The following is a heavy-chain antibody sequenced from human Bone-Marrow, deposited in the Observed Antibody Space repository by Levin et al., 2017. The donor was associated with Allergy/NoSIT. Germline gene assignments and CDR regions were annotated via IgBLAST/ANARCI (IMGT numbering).Heavy chain of an antibody. J-gene: IGHJ4*02. CDR2: INHSGST. Sequence: SETLSLTCAVYGGSFSGYYWSWIRQPPGKGLEWIGEINHSGSTNYNPSLKSRVTISVDTSKNQFSLKLSSVTAADTAVYYCARGSITYYDYVWGSYLDYWGQGTLVTVSS. D-gene: IGHD3-16*01. CDR1: GGSFSGYY. V-gene: IGHV4-34*01. CDR3: ARGSITYYDYVWGSYLDY.